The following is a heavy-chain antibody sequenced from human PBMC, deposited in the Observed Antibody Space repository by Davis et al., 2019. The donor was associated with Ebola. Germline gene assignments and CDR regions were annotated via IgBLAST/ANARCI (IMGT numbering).Heavy chain of an antibody. CDR1: GFTFSNAW. D-gene: IGHD6-13*01. J-gene: IGHJ4*02. V-gene: IGHV3-15*07. Sequence: GESLKISCAASGFTFSNAWMNWVRQAPGKGLEWVGRIKSKTDGGTTDYAAPVKGRFTISRDDSKNTLYLQMNSLKTEDTAVYYCARDAAGKDYWGPGTLVTVSS. CDR2: IKSKTDGGTT. CDR3: ARDAAGKDY.